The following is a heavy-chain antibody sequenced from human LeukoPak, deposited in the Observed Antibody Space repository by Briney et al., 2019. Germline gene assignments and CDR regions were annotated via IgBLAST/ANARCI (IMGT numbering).Heavy chain of an antibody. Sequence: PSETLSLTCAVSGYSISSGHYWGWIRQPPGKGLEWIGSIYHSGGTYYNPSLKSRVTISLDASKNRFSLKLSSVTAADTAVYYCAREGRTYCSGGSCPRRSIYMDVWGKGTTVTVSS. V-gene: IGHV4-38-2*02. D-gene: IGHD2-15*01. CDR3: AREGRTYCSGGSCPRRSIYMDV. J-gene: IGHJ6*03. CDR1: GYSISSGHY. CDR2: IYHSGGT.